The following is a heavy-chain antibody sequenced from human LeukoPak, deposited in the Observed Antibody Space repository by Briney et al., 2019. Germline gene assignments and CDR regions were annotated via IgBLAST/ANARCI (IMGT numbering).Heavy chain of an antibody. Sequence: SVKVSCKASGGTFSSYAISWVRQAPGQGLEWMGSIIPIFGTANYAKKFQGRVTITTDESTSTAYMTLSSLRPEDTAVYYCARVSGHLKWELVDYWGQGTLVTVSS. J-gene: IGHJ4*02. CDR1: GGTFSSYA. V-gene: IGHV1-69*05. CDR2: IIPIFGTA. D-gene: IGHD1-26*01. CDR3: ARVSGHLKWELVDY.